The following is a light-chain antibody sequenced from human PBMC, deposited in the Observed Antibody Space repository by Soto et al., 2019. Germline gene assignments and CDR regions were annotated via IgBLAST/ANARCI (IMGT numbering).Light chain of an antibody. CDR1: QSVSSSY. V-gene: IGKV3-20*01. J-gene: IGKJ1*01. CDR2: GAS. Sequence: EIVLTQSPGTLSLSPGERATLSCRASQSVSSSYLAWYQQKHGKAPRLLFYGASSRATGIPDRFSGSGSGTDFTLTISRLEPEDFAVYYCQQYGSSSWTFGQGTKV. CDR3: QQYGSSSWT.